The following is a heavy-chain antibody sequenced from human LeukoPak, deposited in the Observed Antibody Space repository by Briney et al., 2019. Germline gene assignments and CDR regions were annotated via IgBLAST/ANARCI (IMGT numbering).Heavy chain of an antibody. CDR3: ARDSGFRYCSSTSCYEYYFDY. CDR1: GFTFSSYA. J-gene: IGHJ4*02. D-gene: IGHD2-2*01. Sequence: GGSLRLSCAASGFTFSSYAMHWVRQAPGKGLEWVAVISYDGSNKYYADSVKGRFTISRDNSKNTLYLQMNSLRAEDMAVYYCARDSGFRYCSSTSCYEYYFDYWGQGTLVTVSS. CDR2: ISYDGSNK. V-gene: IGHV3-30*04.